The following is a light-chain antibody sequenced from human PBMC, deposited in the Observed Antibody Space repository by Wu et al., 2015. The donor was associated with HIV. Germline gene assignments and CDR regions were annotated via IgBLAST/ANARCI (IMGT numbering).Light chain of an antibody. J-gene: IGKJ2*01. V-gene: IGKV1-33*01. CDR3: QQYGASLPYT. Sequence: DIQMTRSPSSLSASVGDRVTISCQASHDISNNLNWYQQKPGKAPKLLIYGAFTRATGIPDRFIGSASGGHFTLNITKVEPEDFGVYYCQQYGASLPYTFGRGTRLEI. CDR1: HDISNN. CDR2: GAF.